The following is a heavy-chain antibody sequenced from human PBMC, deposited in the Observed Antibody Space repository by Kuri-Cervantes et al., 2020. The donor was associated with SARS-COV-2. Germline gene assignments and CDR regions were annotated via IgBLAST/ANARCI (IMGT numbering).Heavy chain of an antibody. V-gene: IGHV3-48*03. J-gene: IGHJ4*02. D-gene: IGHD4-17*01. CDR2: ISSSGRTI. CDR1: GFTFSSYE. CDR3: AREIGTVIFDY. Sequence: TCAASGFTFSSYEMNWVRQAPGKGLEWVSYISSSGRTIYYADSVEGRFTISRDNAKNSLYLQMNSLRAEDTAVYYCAREIGTVIFDYWGQGTLVTVSS.